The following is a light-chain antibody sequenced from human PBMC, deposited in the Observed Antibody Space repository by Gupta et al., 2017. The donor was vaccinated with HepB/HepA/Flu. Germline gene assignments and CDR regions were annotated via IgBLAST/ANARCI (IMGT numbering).Light chain of an antibody. CDR3: QAWDSSIYVV. J-gene: IGLJ2*01. V-gene: IGLV3-1*01. CDR1: KLGDKY. CDR2: QDS. Sequence: SYELTQAPSVSVSLGQTASITCSGDKLGDKYVCWYQQKTGQSPVLVIYQDSKRPSGIPERFSGSNSGNTATLTISGTQAMDEADYYCQAWDSSIYVVFGGGTKLTVL.